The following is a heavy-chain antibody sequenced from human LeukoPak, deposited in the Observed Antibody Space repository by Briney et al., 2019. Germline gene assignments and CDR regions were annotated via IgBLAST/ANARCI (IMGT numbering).Heavy chain of an antibody. CDR2: ISAYKGNT. J-gene: IGHJ4*02. V-gene: IGHV1-18*01. D-gene: IGHD3-22*01. Sequence: ASVKVSSKASGYTFTIYGISCVRHAPGQGLEWMGWISAYKGNTNYTQKPRSRVTMTTDTSTSTAYMELRRLRSDDTAVYYCARDSHDSSGKDYWGQGTLVTVSS. CDR1: GYTFTIYG. CDR3: ARDSHDSSGKDY.